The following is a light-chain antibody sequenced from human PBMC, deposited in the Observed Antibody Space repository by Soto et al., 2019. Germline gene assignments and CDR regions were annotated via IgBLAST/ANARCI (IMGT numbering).Light chain of an antibody. CDR3: QQSYNTPRT. J-gene: IGKJ1*01. Sequence: DSHMTQSPYSLSASVGDRVTITCRASQSMSNYLNWYQQKPGSAPKLLIYAASSLQSGVPSRFTGSGSGTDFTLTISSLQPEDFATYYCQQSYNTPRTFGQGTKVENK. CDR1: QSMSNY. V-gene: IGKV1-39*01. CDR2: AAS.